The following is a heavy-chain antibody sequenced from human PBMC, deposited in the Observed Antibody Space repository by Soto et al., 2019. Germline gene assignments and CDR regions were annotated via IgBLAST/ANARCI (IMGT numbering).Heavy chain of an antibody. CDR3: ARGGRRDYGETDAFDI. CDR1: GGTFSSYA. Sequence: QVQLVQSGAEVKKPGSSVKVSCKASGGTFSSYAISWVRQAPGQGLEWMGGIIPIFGTANYAQKFQGRVTITADESTSTAYMELSSLRSEDTGVYYCARGGRRDYGETDAFDIWGQGTMVTVSS. V-gene: IGHV1-69*01. D-gene: IGHD3-16*01. J-gene: IGHJ3*02. CDR2: IIPIFGTA.